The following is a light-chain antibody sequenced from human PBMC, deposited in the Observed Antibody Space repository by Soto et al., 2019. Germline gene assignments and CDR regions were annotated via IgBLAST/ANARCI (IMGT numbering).Light chain of an antibody. J-gene: IGLJ2*01. CDR1: SSNIGANYD. CDR3: QSYDSSLSGPV. Sequence: QSVLTQPPSVSGAPGQGVTISCTGNSSNIGANYDVHWYQQLPGRAPILLIYDNTNRPSGVPARFSASRSATSASLAITGLRTEDEADYYCQSYDSSLSGPVFGGGTQLTVL. V-gene: IGLV1-40*01. CDR2: DNT.